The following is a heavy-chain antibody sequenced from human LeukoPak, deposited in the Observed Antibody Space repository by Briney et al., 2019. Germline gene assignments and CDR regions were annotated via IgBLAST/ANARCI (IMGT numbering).Heavy chain of an antibody. CDR2: ISGSGGST. V-gene: IGHV3-23*01. J-gene: IGHJ4*02. CDR3: AKGRDDD. Sequence: PGGSLSLSCAASGFTFSNYGMAWFRQAPGKGLEWVSTISGSGGSTYYADSVKGRFTISRDNSKYTLYVQMNSLRAEDTAVYYCAKGRDDDWGQGTLVTVSS. CDR1: GFTFSNYG. D-gene: IGHD3-3*01.